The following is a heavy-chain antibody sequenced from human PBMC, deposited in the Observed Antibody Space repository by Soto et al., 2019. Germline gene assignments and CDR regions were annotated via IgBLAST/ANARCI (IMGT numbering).Heavy chain of an antibody. CDR3: ARGVFCSIPTRYWSTLV. CDR1: GGSLSGYY. Sequence: STENLYLTSAVYGGSLSGYYWSWIRQPPGKGLEWIGEINHSGSTNYNPSLKSRVTISLDTSKNQFSLKLSSVTAADTAVYYCARGVFCSIPTRYWSTLVWCQ. J-gene: IGHJ6*02. CDR2: INHSGST. V-gene: IGHV4-34*01. D-gene: IGHD2-2*01.